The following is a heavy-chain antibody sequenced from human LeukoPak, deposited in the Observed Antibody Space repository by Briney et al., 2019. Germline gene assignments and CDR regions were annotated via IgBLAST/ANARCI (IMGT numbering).Heavy chain of an antibody. CDR1: GCTFNNNA. Sequence: QPGGPLRLSCAASGCTFNNNAMSWGLQAPGKVPEWVSAINGDGDATEYADSVKGRFTISSDNSKNTLFLQMNSLRPEDTAVYYCARCTASCYANAFDVWGQGTLLTVSS. CDR3: ARCTASCYANAFDV. CDR2: INGDGDAT. V-gene: IGHV3-23*01. D-gene: IGHD2-2*01. J-gene: IGHJ3*01.